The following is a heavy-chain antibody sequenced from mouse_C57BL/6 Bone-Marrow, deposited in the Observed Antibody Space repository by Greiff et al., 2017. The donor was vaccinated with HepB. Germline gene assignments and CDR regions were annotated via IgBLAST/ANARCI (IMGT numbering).Heavy chain of an antibody. J-gene: IGHJ1*03. D-gene: IGHD2-5*01. V-gene: IGHV1-15*01. CDR1: GYTFTDYE. CDR2: IDPETGGT. Sequence: VQLQQSGAELVRPGASVTLSCKASGYTFTDYEMHWVKQTPVHGLEWIGAIDPETGGTAYNQKFKGKAILTADKSSSTAYMELRSLTSEDSAVYYCTSYSNYYWYFDVWGTGTTVTVSS. CDR3: TSYSNYYWYFDV.